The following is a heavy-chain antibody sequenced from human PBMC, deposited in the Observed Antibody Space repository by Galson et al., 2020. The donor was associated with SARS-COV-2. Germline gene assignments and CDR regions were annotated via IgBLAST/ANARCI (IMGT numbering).Heavy chain of an antibody. Sequence: SETLSLTCTVSGYSVSTTNYWGWVRQPPGRGLEWIGSVYPSGTTYYNPSLKSRFTISVDTSKNQFSLRLESVTAADTALYYCAGQGVNMIVLVTVPGWYFDLWGRGTLVTVSS. J-gene: IGHJ2*01. CDR2: VYPSGTT. V-gene: IGHV4-38-2*02. CDR1: GYSVSTTNY. CDR3: AGQGVNMIVLVTVPGWYFDL. D-gene: IGHD3-22*01.